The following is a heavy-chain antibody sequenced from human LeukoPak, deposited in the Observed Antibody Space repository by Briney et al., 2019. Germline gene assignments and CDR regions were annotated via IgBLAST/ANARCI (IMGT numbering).Heavy chain of an antibody. D-gene: IGHD2/OR15-2a*01. J-gene: IGHJ5*01. CDR2: VIPSLGIS. Sequence: AASVKVSCKPSGGTFSGFAMNWVRQAPGQGPEWMGRVIPSLGISKYSQKFQDRLKVTADNSSTTAFMELTSLTSDDTAVYYCATFRWIDSWGQGTLVIVSS. CDR1: GGTFSGFA. CDR3: ATFRWIDS. V-gene: IGHV1-69*04.